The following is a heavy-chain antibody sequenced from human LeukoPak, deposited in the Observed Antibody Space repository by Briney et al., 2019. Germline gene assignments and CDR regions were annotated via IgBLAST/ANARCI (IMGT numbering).Heavy chain of an antibody. J-gene: IGHJ4*02. CDR3: ARDRGVTAILYYFDY. D-gene: IGHD2-21*02. Sequence: PGGSLRLSCAASGFIFSNNWMNWVRQAPGKGLEWVSSISSSSSYIYYADSVKGRFTISRDNAKNSLYLQMNSLRAEDTAVYYCARDRGVTAILYYFDYWGQGTLVTVSS. CDR2: ISSSSSYI. CDR1: GFIFSNNW. V-gene: IGHV3-21*01.